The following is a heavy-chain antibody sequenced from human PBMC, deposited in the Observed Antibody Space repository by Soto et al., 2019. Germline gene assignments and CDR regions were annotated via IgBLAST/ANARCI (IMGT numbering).Heavy chain of an antibody. CDR3: ARQSPPRYYGSGSYQDYYYGMDV. D-gene: IGHD3-10*01. Sequence: GASLKISCKGSAYSFTSYWIGWVRQMPGKGLEWMGIIYPGDSDTRYSPSFQGQVTISADKSISTAYLQWRSLKASDTAMYYCARQSPPRYYGSGSYQDYYYGMDVWGQGTTVTVSS. V-gene: IGHV5-51*01. J-gene: IGHJ6*02. CDR2: IYPGDSDT. CDR1: AYSFTSYW.